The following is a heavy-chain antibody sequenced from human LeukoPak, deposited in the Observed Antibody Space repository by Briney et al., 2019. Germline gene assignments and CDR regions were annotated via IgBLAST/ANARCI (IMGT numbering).Heavy chain of an antibody. CDR3: AALVPAATEFDY. D-gene: IGHD2-2*01. V-gene: IGHV4-59*01. CDR2: IYYCGST. Sequence: SETLSLTCTVSGGSISSYYWSWIRQPPGRGLEGIGYIYYCGSTNYNPSLKSRVTISVDTSKNQFSLKLSSVTAADTAVYYCAALVPAATEFDYWGQGTLVTVSS. J-gene: IGHJ4*02. CDR1: GGSISSYY.